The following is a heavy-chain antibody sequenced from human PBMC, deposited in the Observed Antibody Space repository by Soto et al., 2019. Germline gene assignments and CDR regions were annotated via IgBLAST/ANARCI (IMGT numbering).Heavy chain of an antibody. J-gene: IGHJ6*02. CDR1: GYPFTSSG. CDR3: ATDPYCGSAPGCSALDA. D-gene: IGHD2-21*01. Sequence: QVHLVQSGGEVKKPGASVKVSCKASGYPFTSSGFSWVRQAPGQGLEWMGWISAYNGNTLYAQKFKGRVTMTTDTSTRTAYMELGSLISDDTAVYYCATDPYCGSAPGCSALDAWGQGTTVTVSS. V-gene: IGHV1-18*04. CDR2: ISAYNGNT.